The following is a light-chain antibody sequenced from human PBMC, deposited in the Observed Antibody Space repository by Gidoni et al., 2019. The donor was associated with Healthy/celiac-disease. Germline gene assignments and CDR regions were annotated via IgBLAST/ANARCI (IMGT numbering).Light chain of an antibody. V-gene: IGLV3-25*02. CDR1: ALPKQY. CDR2: KDS. Sequence: YELPQPPPVSVSPGQTARITCSGDALPKQYAYWYQQKPGPAPVLVIYKDSERPSGIPERFSGSSSGTTVTLTISGVQAEDEADYYCQSADSSGTYRVFGGGTKLTVL. CDR3: QSADSSGTYRV. J-gene: IGLJ3*02.